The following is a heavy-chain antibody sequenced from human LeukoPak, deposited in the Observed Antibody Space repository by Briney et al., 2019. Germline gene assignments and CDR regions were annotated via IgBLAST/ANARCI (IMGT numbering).Heavy chain of an antibody. CDR3: ARDYGEGGYYFDY. J-gene: IGHJ4*02. D-gene: IGHD4-17*01. Sequence: GGSLRLSCAASGFTFSSYGMHWVRQAPGKGLVWLSRISSDGSSTNYADSVKGRFTISRDNAKNTLYLQMNSLRAEDTAVYYCARDYGEGGYYFDYWGQGTLVTVSS. CDR1: GFTFSSYG. CDR2: ISSDGSST. V-gene: IGHV3-74*01.